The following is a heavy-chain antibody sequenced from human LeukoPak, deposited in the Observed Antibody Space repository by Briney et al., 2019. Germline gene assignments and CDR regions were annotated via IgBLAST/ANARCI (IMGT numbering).Heavy chain of an antibody. CDR1: GYTFTGYY. Sequence: ASVKVSCKASGYTFTGYYMHWVRQAPGQGLEWMGWINPNSGGTNYAQKFQGRVTMTRDTSISTAYMELSRLRSDGTAVYYCARVLAAAGLAGHRRANWFDPWGQGTLVTVSS. CDR3: ARVLAAAGLAGHRRANWFDP. CDR2: INPNSGGT. J-gene: IGHJ5*02. D-gene: IGHD6-13*01. V-gene: IGHV1-2*02.